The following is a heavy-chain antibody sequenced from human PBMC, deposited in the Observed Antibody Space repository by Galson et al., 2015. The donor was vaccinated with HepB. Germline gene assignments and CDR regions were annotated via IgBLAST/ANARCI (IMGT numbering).Heavy chain of an antibody. CDR2: IKQDGSEK. J-gene: IGHJ4*02. D-gene: IGHD2-2*01. Sequence: SLRLSCAASGFTFSSYWMSWVRQAPGKGLEWVANIKQDGSEKYYVDSVKGRFTISRDNAKNSLYLQMNSLRAEDTAVYYCARVKYQLLLGPDYWGQGTLVTVSS. CDR1: GFTFSSYW. CDR3: ARVKYQLLLGPDY. V-gene: IGHV3-7*03.